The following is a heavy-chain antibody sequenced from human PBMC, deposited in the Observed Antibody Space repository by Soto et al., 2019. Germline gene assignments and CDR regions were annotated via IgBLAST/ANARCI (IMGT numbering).Heavy chain of an antibody. J-gene: IGHJ4*02. D-gene: IGHD5-18*01. V-gene: IGHV1-69*01. CDR2: TIPIIGTT. CDR1: GDTLSTHG. CDR3: AAGDSSDTADH. Sequence: QVQLAQSGAEVNKPGSSVKVSCKASGDTLSTHGISWLRQAPGQGLEWMGVTIPIIGTTDYAEKFQGRVQINADESTTTAYLELSSLRPDDTVVYYGAAGDSSDTADHCGQGTLVIVSS.